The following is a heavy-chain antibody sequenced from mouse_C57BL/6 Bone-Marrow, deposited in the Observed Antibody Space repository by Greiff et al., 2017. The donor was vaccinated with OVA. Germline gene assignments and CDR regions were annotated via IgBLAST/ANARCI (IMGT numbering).Heavy chain of an antibody. V-gene: IGHV5-17*01. J-gene: IGHJ4*01. CDR2: ISSGSSTI. CDR3: ASTVVAYYYAMDY. Sequence: EVKLVESGGGLVKPGGSLKLSCAASGFTFSAYGMHWVRQAPEKGLEWVAYISSGSSTIYYADTVKGRFTISRDNAKNTLFLQMTSLRSEDTAMYYCASTVVAYYYAMDYWGQGTSVTVSS. D-gene: IGHD1-1*01. CDR1: GFTFSAYG.